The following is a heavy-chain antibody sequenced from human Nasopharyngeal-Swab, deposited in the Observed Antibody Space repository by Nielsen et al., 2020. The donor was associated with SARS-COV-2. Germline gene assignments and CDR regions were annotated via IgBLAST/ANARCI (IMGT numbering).Heavy chain of an antibody. Sequence: GGSLRLSCAASGFSFSASSLNWVRQASGKGLEWVGRIRSKVNSYATTYGVSVKGRFTISRDDSKNTAYLQMNSLKTEDTAMYYCTRVNPISGSYYDALDIWGQGTMVTVSS. CDR2: IRSKVNSYAT. V-gene: IGHV3-73*01. CDR3: TRVNPISGSYYDALDI. CDR1: GFSFSASS. J-gene: IGHJ3*02. D-gene: IGHD1-26*01.